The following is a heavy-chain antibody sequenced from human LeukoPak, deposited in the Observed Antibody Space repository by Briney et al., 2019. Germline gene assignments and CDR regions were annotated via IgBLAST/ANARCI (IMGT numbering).Heavy chain of an antibody. J-gene: IGHJ3*02. D-gene: IGHD5-24*01. Sequence: KPSETLSLTCTVSGGSISSYYWSWIRQPPGKGLEWIGYIYYSGSTNYNPSLKSRVTISVDTSKNQFSLKLSSVTAADTAVYYCARERQVEMATITVFDIWGLGTMVTVSS. CDR1: GGSISSYY. CDR3: ARERQVEMATITVFDI. CDR2: IYYSGST. V-gene: IGHV4-59*01.